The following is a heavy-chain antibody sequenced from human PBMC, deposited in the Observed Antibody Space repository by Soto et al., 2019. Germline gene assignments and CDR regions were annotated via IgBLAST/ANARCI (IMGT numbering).Heavy chain of an antibody. CDR3: AREGLYSSFDY. Sequence: EVQLVESGGGLVQPGGSLRLSCAASGFTVSSNYMNWVRQAPGKGLEWVSVIYSGGSTYYADSVKGRFTISRDNSKNTLYLQMNSLSAEDTAVYYCAREGLYSSFDYWGQGTLVTVSS. D-gene: IGHD2-21*01. CDR2: IYSGGST. CDR1: GFTVSSNY. J-gene: IGHJ4*02. V-gene: IGHV3-66*01.